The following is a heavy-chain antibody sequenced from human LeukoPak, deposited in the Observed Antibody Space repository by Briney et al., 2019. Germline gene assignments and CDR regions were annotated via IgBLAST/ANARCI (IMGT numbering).Heavy chain of an antibody. Sequence: SETLSLTCAVYGGSFSGYYWSWLRQPPGKGLEWIGEINHSGSTNYNPSLTSRVPISVDTSKNQFSLKLSSVTAADTAVYYCARQTGSGLFILPGGQGTLVTVSS. V-gene: IGHV4-34*01. J-gene: IGHJ4*02. CDR2: INHSGST. D-gene: IGHD3/OR15-3a*01. CDR3: ARQTGSGLFILP. CDR1: GGSFSGYY.